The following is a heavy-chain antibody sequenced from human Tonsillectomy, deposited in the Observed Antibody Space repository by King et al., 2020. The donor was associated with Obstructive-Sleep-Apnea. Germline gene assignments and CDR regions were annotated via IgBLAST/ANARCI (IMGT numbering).Heavy chain of an antibody. CDR1: GHSLNQLS. Sequence: QLVQSGAEVKKPGASVKVSCKVSGHSLNQLSTHWVRQAPGKGLEWMGGFDPEEGETVYAQNFQGRVTMTEDTSTDTAYMELTSLRSEDTGVYYCASSAWLGALDYWGQGTLVTVSS. V-gene: IGHV1-24*01. D-gene: IGHD3-16*01. CDR2: FDPEEGET. J-gene: IGHJ4*02. CDR3: ASSAWLGALDY.